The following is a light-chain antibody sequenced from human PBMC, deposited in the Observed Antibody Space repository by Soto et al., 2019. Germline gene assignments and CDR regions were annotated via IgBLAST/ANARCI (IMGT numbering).Light chain of an antibody. V-gene: IGKV1-6*01. Sequence: AIQMTQSPSSLSASVGDRVTITCRASQDIRNELGWYQQKPGKAPNLLIYASSNLQSGVPSRFSGSGSGTDLTLTISSLQPEDFATYYCLQDSKYPRTFGQGTKVEIK. J-gene: IGKJ1*01. CDR3: LQDSKYPRT. CDR2: ASS. CDR1: QDIRNE.